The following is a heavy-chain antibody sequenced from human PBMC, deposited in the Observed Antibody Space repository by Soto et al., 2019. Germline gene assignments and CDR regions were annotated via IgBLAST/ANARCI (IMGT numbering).Heavy chain of an antibody. CDR3: AKNYYDSSGYYYRSFYYFDY. CDR2: ISGSGGST. J-gene: IGHJ4*02. V-gene: IGHV3-23*01. CDR1: GFTFSSYA. D-gene: IGHD3-22*01. Sequence: GESLKISCAASGFTFSSYAMSWVRQAPGKGLEWVSAISGSGGSTYYADSVKGRFTISRDNSKNTLYLQMNSLRAEDTAVYYCAKNYYDSSGYYYRSFYYFDYWGQGTLVTVSS.